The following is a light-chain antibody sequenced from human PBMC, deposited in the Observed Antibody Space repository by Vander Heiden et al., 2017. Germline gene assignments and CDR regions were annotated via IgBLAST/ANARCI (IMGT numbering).Light chain of an antibody. CDR1: QSGLYSSNNKNY. Sequence: DIVMPQSPDSLAVSLGERATINCKSSQSGLYSSNNKNYLAWYQQKPGQPPKLLIYWASTRESGVPDRFSGSGSGTDFTLTISSLQAEDVAVYYCQQYYSTPLTFGPGTKVDIK. V-gene: IGKV4-1*01. CDR2: WAS. CDR3: QQYYSTPLT. J-gene: IGKJ3*01.